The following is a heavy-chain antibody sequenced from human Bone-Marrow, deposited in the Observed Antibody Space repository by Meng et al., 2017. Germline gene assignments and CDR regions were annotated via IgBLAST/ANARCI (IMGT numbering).Heavy chain of an antibody. CDR2: ISGSGGST. Sequence: GESLKISCAASGFTFDDYGMSWVRQAPGKGLEWVSAISGSGGSTYYADSVKGRFTISRDNSKNTLYLQMNSLRAEDTAVYYCAKDKRERRPDLSRGVLVDYWGQGTLVTVSS. CDR3: AKDKRERRPDLSRGVLVDY. D-gene: IGHD3-10*01. V-gene: IGHV3-23*01. CDR1: GFTFDDYG. J-gene: IGHJ4*02.